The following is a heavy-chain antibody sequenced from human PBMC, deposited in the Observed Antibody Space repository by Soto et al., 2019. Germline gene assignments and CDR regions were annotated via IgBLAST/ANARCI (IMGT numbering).Heavy chain of an antibody. CDR2: IYFNGNT. V-gene: IGHV4-39*01. J-gene: IGHJ4*02. CDR3: ARHGSY. CDR1: GVSISDTSYY. Sequence: QLQLQESGPGLVKPSETLSLTCNVSGVSISDTSYYWGWIRQPPGKGLEWIGTIYFNGNTFYNPSLKSRLTISVDTSKNQSSLRLTTVTAADTAVYYCARHGSYWGQGTLVAVSS.